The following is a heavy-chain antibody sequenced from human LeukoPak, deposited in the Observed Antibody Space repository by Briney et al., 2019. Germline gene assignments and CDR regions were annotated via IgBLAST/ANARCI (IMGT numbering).Heavy chain of an antibody. D-gene: IGHD2-2*01. Sequence: PGRSLRLSCAASGFTFSSYAMHWVRQAPGKGLEWVAVISYDGSNKYYADSVKGRFTISRDNSKNTLYLQMNSLRAEDTAVYYCATDYQSVTDYWGQGTLVTVSS. V-gene: IGHV3-30-3*01. CDR3: ATDYQSVTDY. CDR1: GFTFSSYA. CDR2: ISYDGSNK. J-gene: IGHJ4*02.